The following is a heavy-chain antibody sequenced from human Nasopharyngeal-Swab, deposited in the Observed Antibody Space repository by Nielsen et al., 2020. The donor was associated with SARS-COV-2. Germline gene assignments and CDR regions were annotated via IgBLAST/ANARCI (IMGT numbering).Heavy chain of an antibody. CDR3: AKDRGSSGYYYGMDV. J-gene: IGHJ6*02. V-gene: IGHV3-30*18. Sequence: VRQAPGKGLEWVAVISYDGSNKYYADSVKGRFTISRDNSKNTLYLQMNSLRAEDTAVCYCAKDRGSSGYYYGMDVWGQGTTVTVSS. D-gene: IGHD6-13*01. CDR2: ISYDGSNK.